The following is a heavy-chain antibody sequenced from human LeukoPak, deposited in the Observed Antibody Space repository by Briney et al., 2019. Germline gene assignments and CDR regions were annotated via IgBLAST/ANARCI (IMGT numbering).Heavy chain of an antibody. D-gene: IGHD6-13*01. J-gene: IGHJ4*02. V-gene: IGHV1-46*01. CDR2: INPNDGST. CDR1: GYTFTNYW. CDR3: ARAPRNSSTMLDY. Sequence: ASVKVSCKASGYTFTNYWIQWVRQAPGQGLEWVALINPNDGSTTYAHKFQGRVTMTRDTSTSTVYMDLSSLTSEDTAVYYCARAPRNSSTMLDYWGQGTLVTVSS.